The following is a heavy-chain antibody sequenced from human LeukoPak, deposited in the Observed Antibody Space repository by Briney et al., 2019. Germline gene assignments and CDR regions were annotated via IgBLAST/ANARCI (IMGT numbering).Heavy chain of an antibody. D-gene: IGHD6-13*01. J-gene: IGHJ4*02. V-gene: IGHV1-46*01. CDR2: INPNDGST. CDR1: GYTFTNYW. CDR3: ARAPRNSSTMLDY. Sequence: ASVKVSCKASGYTFTNYWIQWVRQAPGQGLEWVALINPNDGSTTYAHKFQGRVTMTRDTSTSTVYMDLSSLTSEDTAVYYCARAPRNSSTMLDYWGQGTLVTVSS.